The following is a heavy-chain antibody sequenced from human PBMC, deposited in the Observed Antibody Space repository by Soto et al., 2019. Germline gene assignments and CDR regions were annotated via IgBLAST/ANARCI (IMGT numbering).Heavy chain of an antibody. CDR2: ISYDGSNK. J-gene: IGHJ4*02. Sequence: GGALRLSCAASGFTFSSYAMHWVLQAPGKGLEWVAVISYDGSNKYYADSVKGRFTISRDNSKNTLYLQMNSLRAEDTAVYYWARVSSTSSSGPLDYWGQGTLFTVPS. CDR1: GFTFSSYA. CDR3: ARVSSTSSSGPLDY. D-gene: IGHD2-2*01. V-gene: IGHV3-30-3*01.